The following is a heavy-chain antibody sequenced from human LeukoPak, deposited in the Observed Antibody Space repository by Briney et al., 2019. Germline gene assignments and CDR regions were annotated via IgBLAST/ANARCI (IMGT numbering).Heavy chain of an antibody. CDR1: GFTFSSYA. J-gene: IGHJ4*02. D-gene: IGHD6-13*01. Sequence: GGSLRVSCAASGFTFSSYAMSWVRQAPGKGLEWVSAISGSGGSTYYADSVKGRFTISRDNSKNTLYLQMNSLRAEDTAVYYCAKDGMGSSWGPWDYFDYWGQGTLVTVSS. CDR2: ISGSGGST. V-gene: IGHV3-23*01. CDR3: AKDGMGSSWGPWDYFDY.